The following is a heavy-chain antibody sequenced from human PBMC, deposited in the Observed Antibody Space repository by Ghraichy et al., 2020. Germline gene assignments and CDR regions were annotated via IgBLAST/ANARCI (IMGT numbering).Heavy chain of an antibody. CDR1: GFTFSSYA. D-gene: IGHD3-3*01. CDR3: AKHTTIFGVVIDYFDY. V-gene: IGHV3-23*01. CDR2: ISGSGGST. Sequence: GGSLRLSCAASGFTFSSYAMSWVRQAPGKGLEWVSAISGSGGSTYYADSVKGRFTISRDNSKNTLYLQMNSLRAEDTAVYYCAKHTTIFGVVIDYFDYWGQGTLVTVSS. J-gene: IGHJ4*02.